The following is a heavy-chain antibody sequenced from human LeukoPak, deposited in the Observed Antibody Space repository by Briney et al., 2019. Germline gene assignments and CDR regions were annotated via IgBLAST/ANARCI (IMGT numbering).Heavy chain of an antibody. CDR3: ARDNYDFWSGYPYYYYYGMDV. J-gene: IGHJ6*02. CDR2: ISGSGDST. V-gene: IGHV3-23*01. Sequence: GGSLRLSCAASEFTFSNYFMSWVRQAPGKGLEWVAGISGSGDSTYYADSVKGRFTISRDNSKNTLYLQMNSLRAEDTAVYYCARDNYDFWSGYPYYYYYGMDVWGQGTTVTVSS. CDR1: EFTFSNYF. D-gene: IGHD3-3*01.